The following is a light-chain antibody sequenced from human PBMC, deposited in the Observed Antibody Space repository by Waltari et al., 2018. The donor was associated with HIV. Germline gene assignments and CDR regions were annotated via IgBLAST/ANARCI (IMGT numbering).Light chain of an antibody. CDR2: GVS. CDR1: NNDIGAYNF. Sequence: QSALTQPASVSGSPGQSITVSCTGSNNDIGAYNFVSWYQKRAGKAPQLIWFGVSRRPSGVPARFSGFKSGSTAFLSISGLQDEDEGDFYCSSLTTSKTVVFGSGTKLTVL. V-gene: IGLV2-14*01. J-gene: IGLJ2*01. CDR3: SSLTTSKTVV.